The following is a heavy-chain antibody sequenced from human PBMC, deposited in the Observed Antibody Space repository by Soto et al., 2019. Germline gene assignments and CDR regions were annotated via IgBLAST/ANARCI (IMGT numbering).Heavy chain of an antibody. CDR1: GFTFSSDG. J-gene: IGHJ3*02. Sequence: GGSLRLSCAASGFTFSSDGMHWVRQAPGKGREWVAVIWYDGSNKYYADSVKGRFTISRDNSKNTLYLQMNSLRAEDTAVYYCARAQDSSGYYSNYAFDIWGQGTMVTVSS. V-gene: IGHV3-33*01. CDR3: ARAQDSSGYYSNYAFDI. CDR2: IWYDGSNK. D-gene: IGHD3-22*01.